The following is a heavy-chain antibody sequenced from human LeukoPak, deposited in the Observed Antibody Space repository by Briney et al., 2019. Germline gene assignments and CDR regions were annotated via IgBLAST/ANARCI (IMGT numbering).Heavy chain of an antibody. Sequence: ASVKVSCKASGYTFTSYDINWVRQATGQGLEWMGWMNPNSDNTGYAQKFQGRVTMTRNTSISTAYMELSSLRSEDTAVYYCARGPGYYYDSSGYYLDAFDIWGQGTMVTVSS. D-gene: IGHD3-22*01. CDR2: MNPNSDNT. J-gene: IGHJ3*02. CDR3: ARGPGYYYDSSGYYLDAFDI. CDR1: GYTFTSYD. V-gene: IGHV1-8*01.